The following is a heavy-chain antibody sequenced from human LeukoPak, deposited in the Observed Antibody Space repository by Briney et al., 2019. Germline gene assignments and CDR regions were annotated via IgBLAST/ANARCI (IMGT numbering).Heavy chain of an antibody. V-gene: IGHV1-69*06. Sequence: ASVKVSCKASGYTFTSYGISWVRQAPGQGLEWMGGIIPIFGKANYAQRFQGRVTITADKSTSTAYMELSSLRSEDTAIYYCARGMVRGVIGGGAFDIWGQGTMVTVSS. CDR1: GYTFTSYG. CDR2: IIPIFGKA. CDR3: ARGMVRGVIGGGAFDI. D-gene: IGHD3-10*01. J-gene: IGHJ3*02.